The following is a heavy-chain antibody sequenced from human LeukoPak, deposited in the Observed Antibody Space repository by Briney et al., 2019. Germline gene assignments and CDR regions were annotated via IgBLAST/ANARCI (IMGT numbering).Heavy chain of an antibody. CDR2: IYGDT. J-gene: IGHJ4*02. CDR1: GFTVSSHW. D-gene: IGHD5-24*01. CDR3: ARGRDGSQSPIDD. Sequence: GESLRLSCAASGFTVSSHWMHWVRQAPGKGLVWVSRIYGDTYYADSVKGRFTISRDNAKNTLYLQMNSLRAEDTAVYYCARGRDGSQSPIDDWGQGTLVTVSS. V-gene: IGHV3-74*01.